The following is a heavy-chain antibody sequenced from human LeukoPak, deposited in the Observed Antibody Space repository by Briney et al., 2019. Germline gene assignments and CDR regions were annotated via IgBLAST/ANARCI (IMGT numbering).Heavy chain of an antibody. D-gene: IGHD1-26*01. Sequence: PSETLSLTCTVSGGSISSYYWSWIRQSAGKGLEWIGRIYTSGSTNYNPSLKSRVTMSVDTSKNQFSLKLSSVTAADTAVYYCARNGGSGTYYDGSLDYWGQGTLVTVSS. J-gene: IGHJ4*02. CDR3: ARNGGSGTYYDGSLDY. CDR1: GGSISSYY. CDR2: IYTSGST. V-gene: IGHV4-4*07.